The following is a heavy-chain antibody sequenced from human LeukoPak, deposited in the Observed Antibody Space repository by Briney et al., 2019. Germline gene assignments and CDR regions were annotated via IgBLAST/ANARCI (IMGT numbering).Heavy chain of an antibody. CDR3: AKEANYGSPARPTHDAFDI. J-gene: IGHJ3*02. CDR2: IRYDGSNK. V-gene: IGHV3-30*02. D-gene: IGHD3-16*01. CDR1: GFTFSYYG. Sequence: SGGSLRLSCAASGFTFSYYGMHWVRQAPGKGLEWVAFIRYDGSNKYYADSVKGRFTISRDNSKNTLYLQMNSLRAEDTAVYCCAKEANYGSPARPTHDAFDIWGQGTMVTVSS.